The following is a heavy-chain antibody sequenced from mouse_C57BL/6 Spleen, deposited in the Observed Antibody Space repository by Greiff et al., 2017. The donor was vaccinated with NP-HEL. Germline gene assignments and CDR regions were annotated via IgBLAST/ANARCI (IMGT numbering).Heavy chain of an antibody. CDR1: GYTFTSYW. CDR3: AREGDYYGSSSDFDY. J-gene: IGHJ2*01. Sequence: VQLQQPGAELVRPGSSVKLSCKASGYTFTSYWMHWVKQRPIQGLEWIGNIDPSDSETHYNQKFKDKATLTVDKSSSTAYMQLSSLTSEDSAVYYCAREGDYYGSSSDFDYWGQGTTLTVSS. CDR2: IDPSDSET. D-gene: IGHD1-1*01. V-gene: IGHV1-52*01.